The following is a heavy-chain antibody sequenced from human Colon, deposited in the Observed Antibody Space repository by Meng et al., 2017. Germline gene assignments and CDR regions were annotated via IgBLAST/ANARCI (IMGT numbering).Heavy chain of an antibody. J-gene: IGHJ4*02. CDR1: GFTFSSYS. CDR3: ARKGYCTSGVCSAFDY. Sequence: GESPKISCAASGFTFSSYSMNWVRQAPGKGLEWVSSISSSSSYIYYADSVKGRFTISRDNAKNSLYLQMNSLRAEDTAVYYCARKGYCTSGVCSAFDYWGQGTLVTVSS. CDR2: ISSSSSYI. V-gene: IGHV3-21*01. D-gene: IGHD2-8*01.